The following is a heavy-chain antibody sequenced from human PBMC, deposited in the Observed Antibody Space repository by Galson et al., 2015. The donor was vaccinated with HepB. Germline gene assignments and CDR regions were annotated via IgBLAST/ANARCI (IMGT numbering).Heavy chain of an antibody. CDR1: GFTFSSYS. V-gene: IGHV3-21*01. D-gene: IGHD5-18*01. CDR2: ISSSSSYI. Sequence: SLRLSCAASGFTFSSYSMNWVRQAPGKGLEWVSSISSSSSYIYYADSVKGRFTISRDNAKNSLYLQMNSLRAEDTAVYYCARGEDTAMPNDAFDIWGQGTMVTVSS. CDR3: ARGEDTAMPNDAFDI. J-gene: IGHJ3*02.